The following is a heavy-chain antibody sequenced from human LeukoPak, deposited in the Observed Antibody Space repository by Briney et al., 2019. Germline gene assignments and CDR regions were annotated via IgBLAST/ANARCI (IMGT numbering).Heavy chain of an antibody. J-gene: IGHJ4*02. Sequence: ASVKVSCKASGYTFISYDINWVRQAAGQGLECIGWMNPNSGNTGYAQKFQGRVTITRDTSITTAYMELRSLRSEDTAMYYCARVPSLGYCNGGSCYRFDYWGQGTLVTVSS. D-gene: IGHD2-15*01. CDR3: ARVPSLGYCNGGSCYRFDY. CDR2: MNPNSGNT. V-gene: IGHV1-8*03. CDR1: GYTFISYD.